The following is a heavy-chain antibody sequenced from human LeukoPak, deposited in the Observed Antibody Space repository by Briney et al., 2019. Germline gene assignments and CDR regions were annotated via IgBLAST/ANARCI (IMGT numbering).Heavy chain of an antibody. CDR1: GFTFSSYG. J-gene: IGHJ4*02. V-gene: IGHV3-30*02. CDR2: IRYDGSNK. Sequence: PGGTLTLSCSASGFTFSSYGMHWVRQAPGKGLEWVAFIRYDGSNKYYADSVKGRFTISRDNSKNTLYLQMNSLRAEDTAVYYCAKVRRYSSGWYGDYWGQGTLVTVSS. CDR3: AKVRRYSSGWYGDY. D-gene: IGHD6-19*01.